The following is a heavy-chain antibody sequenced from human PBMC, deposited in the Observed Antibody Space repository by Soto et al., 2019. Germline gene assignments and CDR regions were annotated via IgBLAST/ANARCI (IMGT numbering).Heavy chain of an antibody. Sequence: QVQLVESGGGLVKPGRSLRLSCTASGFTFSSYSMHWVRQAPGKGLEWVAVISHDGSNRYYADSVKGRFAISRDNSKNTLWLQMSSLRAEDTSVYFCARDRLELMYYYYYGMDVWGQGTTVTVSS. D-gene: IGHD1-1*01. CDR3: ARDRLELMYYYYYGMDV. V-gene: IGHV3-30*09. J-gene: IGHJ6*02. CDR1: GFTFSSYS. CDR2: ISHDGSNR.